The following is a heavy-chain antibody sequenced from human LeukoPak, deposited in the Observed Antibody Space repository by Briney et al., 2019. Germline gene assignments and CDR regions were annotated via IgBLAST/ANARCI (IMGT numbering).Heavy chain of an antibody. Sequence: SGGSLRLSCAASGFTVSSNYMSWVRQAPGKGLEWVSVIYSGGSTYYADSVKGRFTISRDNSKNTLYLQMNSLRAEDTAVYYCAKAMAAYYYYYMDVWGKGTTVTISS. CDR1: GFTVSSNY. CDR2: IYSGGST. V-gene: IGHV3-66*01. J-gene: IGHJ6*03. CDR3: AKAMAAYYYYYMDV. D-gene: IGHD6-13*01.